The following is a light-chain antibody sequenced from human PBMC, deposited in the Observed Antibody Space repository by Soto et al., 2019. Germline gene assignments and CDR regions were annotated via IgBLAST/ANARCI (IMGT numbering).Light chain of an antibody. J-gene: IGLJ1*01. CDR1: SSDVGGYNY. V-gene: IGLV2-14*01. CDR3: SSYTTSNTRQVV. CDR2: DVT. Sequence: QSVLTQPASVSGSPGQSITISCTGTSSDVGGYNYVSWYQQHRGKAPRFVIYDVTNRPSGVSNRFSGSKSGNTASLTISGLQDEDEADYYCSSYTTSNTRQVVFGTGTKVTVL.